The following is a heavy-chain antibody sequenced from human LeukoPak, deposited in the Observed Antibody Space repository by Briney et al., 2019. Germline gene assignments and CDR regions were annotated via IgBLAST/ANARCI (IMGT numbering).Heavy chain of an antibody. CDR3: ARVLDSGYPVWDC. CDR2: INPNSGVT. D-gene: IGHD5-12*01. V-gene: IGHV1-2*02. Sequence: EASVKVSCKASGFTFTSSAMQWVRQAPGQGLEWMGWINPNSGVTNYAQKFQGRVTMTRDTSISTAYMELSRLRSDDTAVYYCARVLDSGYPVWDCWGQGTLVTVSS. J-gene: IGHJ4*02. CDR1: GFTFTSSA.